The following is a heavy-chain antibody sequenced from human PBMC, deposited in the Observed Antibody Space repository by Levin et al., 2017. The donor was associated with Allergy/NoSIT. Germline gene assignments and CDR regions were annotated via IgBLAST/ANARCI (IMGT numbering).Heavy chain of an antibody. V-gene: IGHV3-30*18. J-gene: IGHJ4*02. CDR3: AKDRESLFWGSVDY. D-gene: IGHD7-27*01. CDR2: ISSDGNNE. Sequence: GESLKISCAASGFTFSSSGMHWVRQAPGKGLEWVAVISSDGNNEYYADSVKGRFTISRDNSKNTMYLQMNSLRADDTAVYYCAKDRESLFWGSVDYWGQGTLVTVSS. CDR1: GFTFSSSG.